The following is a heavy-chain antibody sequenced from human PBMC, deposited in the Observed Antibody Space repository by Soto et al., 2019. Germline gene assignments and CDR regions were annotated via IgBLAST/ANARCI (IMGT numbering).Heavy chain of an antibody. CDR2: IYYSGST. D-gene: IGHD3-16*02. CDR1: GGSISSCDYY. V-gene: IGHV4-30-4*01. Sequence: SETLSLTCTVSGGSISSCDYYWGWIRQPPGKGLEWIGYIYYSGSTYYNPSLKSRVTISVDTSKNQFSLKLSSVTAADTAVYYCARIRLGELSFDYWGQGTLVTVSS. J-gene: IGHJ4*02. CDR3: ARIRLGELSFDY.